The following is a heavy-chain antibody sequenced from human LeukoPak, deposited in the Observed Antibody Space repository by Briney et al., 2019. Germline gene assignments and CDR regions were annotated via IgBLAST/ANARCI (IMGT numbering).Heavy chain of an antibody. V-gene: IGHV3-74*01. Sequence: ETLSLTCTVSGGSISSSSYYWGWIRQPPGKGLVWVSGMNGDATITRYADSVKGRFTISRDNAKNTLYLQTNSLRAEDTAVYYCARTIVVVTDDPYAFDIWGQGTMVTVSS. CDR1: GGSISSSSYY. J-gene: IGHJ3*02. D-gene: IGHD2-21*02. CDR2: MNGDATIT. CDR3: ARTIVVVTDDPYAFDI.